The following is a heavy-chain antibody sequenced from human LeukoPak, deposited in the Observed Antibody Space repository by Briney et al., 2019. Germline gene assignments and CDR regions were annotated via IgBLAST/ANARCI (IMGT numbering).Heavy chain of an antibody. CDR3: ARGRSYLSAFDI. D-gene: IGHD3-10*01. Sequence: PGGSLRLSCAASGFTVSSNYMSWVRQAPGKGLEWASIIYSGGSTFYADSVKGRFTISRDNSKNTLYLQMNSLRAEDTAVYYCARGRSYLSAFDIWGQGTMVTVSS. V-gene: IGHV3-53*01. CDR1: GFTVSSNY. CDR2: IYSGGST. J-gene: IGHJ3*02.